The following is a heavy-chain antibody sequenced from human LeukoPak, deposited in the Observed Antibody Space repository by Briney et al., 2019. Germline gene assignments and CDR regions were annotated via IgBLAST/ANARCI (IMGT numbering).Heavy chain of an antibody. J-gene: IGHJ3*01. CDR2: ISRSGGTI. CDR3: ARDWTWGGYGYWHASDV. V-gene: IGHV3-11*01. Sequence: GGSLRLSCAASGFTFNDYYMSWIRQVPGKGLEWVSFISRSGGTIDYAESVRGRFTISRDNAKNSLYLQMNSLRADDTAVYYCARDWTWGGYGYWHASDVWGQGTMVTVSS. D-gene: IGHD5-18*01. CDR1: GFTFNDYY.